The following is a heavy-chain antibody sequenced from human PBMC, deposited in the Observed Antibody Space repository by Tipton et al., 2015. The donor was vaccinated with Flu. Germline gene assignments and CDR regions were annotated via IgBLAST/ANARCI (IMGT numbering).Heavy chain of an antibody. D-gene: IGHD3-10*01. J-gene: IGHJ4*02. Sequence: TLSLTCAVSGDSISSDYFWGWIRQPPGKGLEWIATIHRSGSTKYNPSLKSRVTISVDTSKNQFSLEMRSVTAADMAVYHCARSTYYYGSGSSDSWGQGTLVTVSS. CDR2: IHRSGST. CDR3: ARSTYYYGSGSSDS. CDR1: GDSISSDYF. V-gene: IGHV4-38-2*01.